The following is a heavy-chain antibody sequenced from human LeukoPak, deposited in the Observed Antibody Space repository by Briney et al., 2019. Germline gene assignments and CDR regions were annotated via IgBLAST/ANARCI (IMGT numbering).Heavy chain of an antibody. CDR3: ARGPGSSSWSGGWFDP. CDR1: GFTFSSYS. V-gene: IGHV3-21*01. CDR2: ISSSSSYI. J-gene: IGHJ5*02. D-gene: IGHD6-13*01. Sequence: PGGSLRLSCAASGFTFSSYSMNWVRQAPGKGLEWVSSISSSSSYIYYADSVKGRFTISRDNSKNTLYLQMNSLRAEDTAVYYCARGPGSSSWSGGWFDPWGQGTLVTVSS.